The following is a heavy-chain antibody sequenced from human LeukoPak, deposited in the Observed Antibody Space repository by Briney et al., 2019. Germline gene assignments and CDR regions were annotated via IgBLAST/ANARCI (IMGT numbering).Heavy chain of an antibody. CDR1: GFTFSSYS. CDR3: AKRITMVRGSSNGMDV. D-gene: IGHD3-10*01. CDR2: ISSSSITI. Sequence: GGSLRLSCAASGFTFSSYSLNWVRQAPGKGLEWVSFISSSSITIYYADSVKGRFTISRDNAEKSLYLQMNSLRAEDTAVYYCAKRITMVRGSSNGMDVWGQGTTVTVSS. V-gene: IGHV3-48*04. J-gene: IGHJ6*02.